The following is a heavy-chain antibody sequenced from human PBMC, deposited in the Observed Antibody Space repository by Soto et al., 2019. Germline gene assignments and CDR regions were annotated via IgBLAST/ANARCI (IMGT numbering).Heavy chain of an antibody. V-gene: IGHV3-23*01. CDR2: ISGSGGST. Sequence: GGSLRLSCAASGFTFSSYAMSWVRQAPGKGLEWVSGISGSGGSTYYADSVKGRLTISRDNSKNTLYLQMNSLRAEDTAVYYCAKGRDFVLPAAALAVYWGQGALVTLSS. J-gene: IGHJ4*02. D-gene: IGHD2-15*01. CDR1: GFTFSSYA. CDR3: AKGRDFVLPAAALAVY.